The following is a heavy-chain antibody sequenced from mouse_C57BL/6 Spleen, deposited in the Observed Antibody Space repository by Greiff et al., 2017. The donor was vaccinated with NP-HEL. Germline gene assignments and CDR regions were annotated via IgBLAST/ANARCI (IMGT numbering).Heavy chain of an antibody. D-gene: IGHD2-3*01. V-gene: IGHV1-80*01. CDR3: ARSDGYSGFAY. Sequence: QVQLKQSGAELVKPGASVRISCKASGYAFSSYWMNWVKQRPGKGLEWMGQIYPGDGDTNYNGKFKGKATLTADKSSSTAYMQLSSLTSEDSAVYFCARSDGYSGFAYWGQGTLVTVSA. CDR2: IYPGDGDT. J-gene: IGHJ3*01. CDR1: GYAFSSYW.